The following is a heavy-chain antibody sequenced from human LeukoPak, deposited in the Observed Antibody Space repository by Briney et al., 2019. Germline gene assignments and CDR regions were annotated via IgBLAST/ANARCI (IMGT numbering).Heavy chain of an antibody. D-gene: IGHD3-16*02. CDR2: MNPNSGNT. J-gene: IGHJ4*02. CDR3: ARSNVILEVLLDY. CDR1: GYTFTSYN. Sequence: GASVMVSCKASGYTFTSYNINWVRQATGQGLEWMGWMNPNSGNTGYAQKFQGRVTMTRNTSISTAYMELSSLRSEDTAVYYCARSNVILEVLLDYWGQGTLVNVSS. V-gene: IGHV1-8*02.